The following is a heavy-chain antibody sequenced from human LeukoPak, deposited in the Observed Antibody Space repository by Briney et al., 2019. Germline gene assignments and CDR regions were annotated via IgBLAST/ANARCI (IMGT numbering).Heavy chain of an antibody. Sequence: SETLSLTCTASGASISSGRYYWSWIRQPAGKGLEWIGRIYTSGSTDYNPSVRSRVTISLDTSKNQFSLKVRSVTAAGTAVYYCSRDSPGIAATDTWGQGSRVTVSS. CDR1: GASISSGRYY. CDR2: IYTSGST. D-gene: IGHD6-13*01. V-gene: IGHV4-61*02. CDR3: SRDSPGIAATDT. J-gene: IGHJ4*02.